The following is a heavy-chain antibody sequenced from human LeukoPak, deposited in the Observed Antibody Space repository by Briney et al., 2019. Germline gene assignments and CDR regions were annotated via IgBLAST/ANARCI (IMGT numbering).Heavy chain of an antibody. V-gene: IGHV3-21*01. D-gene: IGHD3-22*01. CDR1: GFTFSSYT. Sequence: GGSLRLSCAASGFTFSSYTMTWVRQAPGKGLEWVSSISSSSSYIYYADSVKGRFTISRDNAKNSLYLQMNSLRAEDTAVYYCASYREGSSGYYYYWGQGTLVTVSS. CDR3: ASYREGSSGYYYY. CDR2: ISSSSSYI. J-gene: IGHJ4*02.